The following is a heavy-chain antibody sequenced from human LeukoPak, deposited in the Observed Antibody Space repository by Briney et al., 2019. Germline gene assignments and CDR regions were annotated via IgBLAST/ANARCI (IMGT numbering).Heavy chain of an antibody. V-gene: IGHV3-21*01. CDR3: ARGVCSSTSCPGYGMDV. D-gene: IGHD2-2*01. J-gene: IGHJ6*02. CDR2: ISSSSSYI. CDR1: GFTFSSYS. Sequence: PGGSLRLSCAASGFTFSSYSMNWVRQAPGKGREWVSSISSSSSYIYYADSVKGRFTISRDNAKNALYLQMNSLRAEDTAVYYCARGVCSSTSCPGYGMDVWGQGTTVTVSS.